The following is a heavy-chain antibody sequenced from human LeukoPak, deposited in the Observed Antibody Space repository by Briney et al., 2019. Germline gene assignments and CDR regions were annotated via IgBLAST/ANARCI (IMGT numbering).Heavy chain of an antibody. CDR2: TNTNSGGT. Sequence: ASVTVSCKASGSTFTCYDMHRVRQAPGPGLEWKGWTNTNSGGTNYEQKFQGRVTMTRDKYISTDYLELRRLRHDDTAAYYYATEGPPYGSGKHWGQGTLVAVSS. J-gene: IGHJ4*02. CDR1: GSTFTCYD. D-gene: IGHD3-10*01. V-gene: IGHV1-2*02. CDR3: ATEGPPYGSGKH.